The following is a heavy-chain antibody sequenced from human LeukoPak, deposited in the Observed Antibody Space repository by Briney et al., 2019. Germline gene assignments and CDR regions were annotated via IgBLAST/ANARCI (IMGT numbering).Heavy chain of an antibody. CDR3: ARGGLSKYYFDY. CDR1: GGTFSSYA. J-gene: IGHJ4*02. CDR2: IIPIFGTA. Sequence: SVKVSCKASGGTFSSYAISWVRQAPGQGLEWMGGIIPIFGTANYAQKFQGRVTITADKSTSTAYMELSSLRSEDTAVYYCARGGLSKYYFDYWGQGTLVTVSS. V-gene: IGHV1-69*06.